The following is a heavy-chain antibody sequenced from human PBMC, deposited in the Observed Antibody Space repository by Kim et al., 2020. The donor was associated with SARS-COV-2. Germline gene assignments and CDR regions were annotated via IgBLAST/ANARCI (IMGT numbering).Heavy chain of an antibody. Sequence: GGSLRLSCAASGFTFSGSAMHWVRQASGKGLEWVGRIRSKANSYATAYAASVKGRFTISRDDSKNTAYLQMNSLKTEDTAVYYCTRLGLSDFSSSSGIDYWGQGTLVTVSS. CDR3: TRLGLSDFSSSSGIDY. J-gene: IGHJ4*02. CDR2: IRSKANSYAT. CDR1: GFTFSGSA. V-gene: IGHV3-73*01. D-gene: IGHD6-6*01.